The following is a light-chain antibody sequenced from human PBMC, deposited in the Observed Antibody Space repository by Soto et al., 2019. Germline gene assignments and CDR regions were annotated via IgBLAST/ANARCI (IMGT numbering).Light chain of an antibody. CDR3: YQYDSSPWT. CDR2: GAS. V-gene: IGKV3-20*01. CDR1: QSVSSSY. Sequence: EIVLTQSPGTLSLSPRERATLSCRASQSVSSSYLAWYQQKPGQAPRLLIYGASTRATGIPARFSGSGSGTDFTLTISRLEPEDFAVYFCYQYDSSPWTFGQGTKVDI. J-gene: IGKJ1*01.